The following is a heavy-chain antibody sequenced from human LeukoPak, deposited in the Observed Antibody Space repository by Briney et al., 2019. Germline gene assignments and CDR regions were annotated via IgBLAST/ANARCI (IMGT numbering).Heavy chain of an antibody. V-gene: IGHV3-66*01. CDR3: ARGPRIQLWSPYYYYGMDV. J-gene: IGHJ6*02. CDR2: IYSGGST. Sequence: GGSLRLSCAASGFTFSSYGMHWVRQAPGKGLEWVSVIYSGGSTYYADSVKGRFTISRDNSKNTLYLQMNSLRAEDTAVYYCARGPRIQLWSPYYYYGMDVWGQGTTVTVSS. CDR1: GFTFSSYG. D-gene: IGHD5-18*01.